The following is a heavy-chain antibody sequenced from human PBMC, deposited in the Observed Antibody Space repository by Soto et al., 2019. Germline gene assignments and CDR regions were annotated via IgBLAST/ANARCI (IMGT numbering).Heavy chain of an antibody. Sequence: GESLKISCKGSGYSFTSYWIGWVRQMPGKGLEWMGIIYPGDSDTRYSPSFQAQVTISADMSISTAYLQWTSLKASDTAMYYCESIYFSCTSCYTPDAFDIWGQGTMVTVS. CDR2: IYPGDSDT. CDR3: ESIYFSCTSCYTPDAFDI. J-gene: IGHJ3*02. D-gene: IGHD2-2*02. CDR1: GYSFTSYW. V-gene: IGHV5-51*01.